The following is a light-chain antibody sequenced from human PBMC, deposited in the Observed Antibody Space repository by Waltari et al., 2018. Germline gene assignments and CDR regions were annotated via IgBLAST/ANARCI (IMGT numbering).Light chain of an antibody. Sequence: QLVLTQAPSASASPGASVKLTCPLSSEHSTYAVAWHQHQPDRSPRYLMKVTSSGDYTKEDGIPDRFSGSSSGAERYLTISSLQSEDEADYYCQTWGTGIWVFGGGTKVTVL. J-gene: IGLJ3*02. CDR3: QTWGTGIWV. CDR2: VTSSGDY. CDR1: SEHSTYA. V-gene: IGLV4-69*01.